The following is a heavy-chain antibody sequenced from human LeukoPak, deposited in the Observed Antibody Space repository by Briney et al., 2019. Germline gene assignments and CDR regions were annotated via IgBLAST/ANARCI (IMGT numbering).Heavy chain of an antibody. CDR1: GFTFSSYA. CDR3: AKDRHYYDSSGYYGPGYWFDP. J-gene: IGHJ5*02. V-gene: IGHV3-23*01. CDR2: ISGSGGST. Sequence: PGGSLRLSCAVSGFTFSSYAMSWVRQAPGKGLEWVSAISGSGGSTYYADSVKGRFTISRDNSKNTLYLQMNSLRAEDTAVYYCAKDRHYYDSSGYYGPGYWFDPWGQGTLVTVSS. D-gene: IGHD3-22*01.